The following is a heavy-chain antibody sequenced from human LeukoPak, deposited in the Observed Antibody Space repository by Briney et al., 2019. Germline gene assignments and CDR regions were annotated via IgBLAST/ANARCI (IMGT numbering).Heavy chain of an antibody. CDR3: ARDLSY. D-gene: IGHD2/OR15-2a*01. CDR1: GFTFSSYS. CDR2: ISISRSYI. V-gene: IGHV3-21*01. J-gene: IGHJ4*02. Sequence: GGSLRLSCAASGFTFSSYSINWVRQAPGKGLEWVSAISISRSYIYYADSVKGRFTISRDNSKNTLYLQMNSLRAEDTAVYYCARDLSYWGQGTLVTVSS.